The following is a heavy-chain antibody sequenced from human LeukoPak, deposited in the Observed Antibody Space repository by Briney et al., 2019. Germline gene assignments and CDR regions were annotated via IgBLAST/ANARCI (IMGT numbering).Heavy chain of an antibody. Sequence: PSETLSLTCTVSGGSISSSSYYWGWIRQPPGKGLEWIGSIYYSGSTYYNPSLKSRVTISVDTSKNQFSLKLSSVTAADTAVYYCARRGYSYVEFDYWGQGTLVTISS. CDR1: GGSISSSSYY. J-gene: IGHJ4*02. V-gene: IGHV4-39*01. D-gene: IGHD5-18*01. CDR3: ARRGYSYVEFDY. CDR2: IYYSGST.